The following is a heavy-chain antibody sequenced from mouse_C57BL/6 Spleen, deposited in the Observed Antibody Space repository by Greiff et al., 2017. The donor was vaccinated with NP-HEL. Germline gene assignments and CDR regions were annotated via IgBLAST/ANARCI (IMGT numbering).Heavy chain of an antibody. CDR3: ARADSSGYYFDD. D-gene: IGHD3-2*02. V-gene: IGHV1-64*01. Sequence: VQLQQPGAELVKPGASVKLSCKASGYTFTSYWMHWVKQRPGQGLEWIGMIHPNSGSTNYNEKFKSKATLTVDKSSSTAYMQLSSLTSEDSAVYYCARADSSGYYFDDRGQGTTLTVSS. CDR2: IHPNSGST. J-gene: IGHJ2*01. CDR1: GYTFTSYW.